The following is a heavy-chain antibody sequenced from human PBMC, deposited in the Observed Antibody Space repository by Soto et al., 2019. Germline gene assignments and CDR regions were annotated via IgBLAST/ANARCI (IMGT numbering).Heavy chain of an antibody. D-gene: IGHD4-17*01. V-gene: IGHV4-61*01. CDR2: ISYSGTT. Sequence: QVQLQESGPGLVKPSETLSLTCTVSGVSVSSGSFYWAWIRQPPGKGLEWIGFISYSGTTNNNPSLKSRGTISVETSRSQISLMVRSLTAADTALYYCARGATVTQYDYWGQGTLVTVSS. CDR3: ARGATVTQYDY. CDR1: GVSVSSGSFY. J-gene: IGHJ4*02.